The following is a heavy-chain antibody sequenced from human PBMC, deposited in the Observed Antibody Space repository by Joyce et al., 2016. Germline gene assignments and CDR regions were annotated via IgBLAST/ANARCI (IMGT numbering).Heavy chain of an antibody. J-gene: IGHJ4*02. CDR2: ISSSGDST. V-gene: IGHV3-23*01. CDR1: GFILRSDD. CDR3: AKASLTGYYIGAYYFDY. Sequence: EVQVLESGGGLVQPGGSLRLSCAVSGFILRSDDMSWVRQAPGKGLGGGSTISSSGDSTYHTDSVKGRFTVSRDNSKKILYLQMNTLRAEDTAVYYCAKASLTGYYIGAYYFDYWGQGTLVTVSS. D-gene: IGHD3-9*01.